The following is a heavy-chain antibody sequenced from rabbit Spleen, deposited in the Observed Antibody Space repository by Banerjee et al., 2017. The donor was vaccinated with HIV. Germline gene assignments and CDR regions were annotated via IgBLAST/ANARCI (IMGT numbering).Heavy chain of an antibody. D-gene: IGHD2-1*01. CDR3: ARDGGDGDWDL. CDR1: GFTISNSYW. Sequence: QSLEESGGDLVKPGASLTLTCTASGFTISNSYWICWVRQAPGKGLEWIACIVTGSSGKLWYANWVRGRFTISKTSSTTVTLQMTSLTVADTATYFCARDGGDGDWDLWGPGTLVTVS. V-gene: IGHV1S40*01. CDR2: IVTGSSGKL. J-gene: IGHJ6*01.